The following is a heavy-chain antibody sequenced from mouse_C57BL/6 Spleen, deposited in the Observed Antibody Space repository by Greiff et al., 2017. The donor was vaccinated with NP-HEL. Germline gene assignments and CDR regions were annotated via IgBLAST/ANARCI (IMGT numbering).Heavy chain of an antibody. D-gene: IGHD2-1*01. Sequence: VQLKESVAELVRPGASVKLSCTASGFNIKNTYMHWVKQRPEQGLEWIGRIDPANGNTKYAPKFQGKATITADTSSNTAYLQLSSLTSEDTAIYYCARVYYGNYEGYYFDYWGQGTTLTVSS. CDR1: GFNIKNTY. CDR2: IDPANGNT. J-gene: IGHJ2*01. CDR3: ARVYYGNYEGYYFDY. V-gene: IGHV14-3*01.